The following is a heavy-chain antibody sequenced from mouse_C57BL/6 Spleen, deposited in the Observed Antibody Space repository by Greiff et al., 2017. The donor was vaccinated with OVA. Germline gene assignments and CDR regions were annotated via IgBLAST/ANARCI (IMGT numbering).Heavy chain of an antibody. CDR1: GYTFTDYY. CDR2: IYPGSGNT. CDR3: ARRFPRHYYAMDY. Sequence: VKLVESGAELVRPGASVKLSCKASGYTFTDYYINWVKQRPGQGLEWIARIYPGSGNTYYNEKFKGKATLTAEKSSSTAYMQLSSLTSEDSAVYFCARRFPRHYYAMDYWGQGTSVTVSS. J-gene: IGHJ4*01. V-gene: IGHV1-76*01.